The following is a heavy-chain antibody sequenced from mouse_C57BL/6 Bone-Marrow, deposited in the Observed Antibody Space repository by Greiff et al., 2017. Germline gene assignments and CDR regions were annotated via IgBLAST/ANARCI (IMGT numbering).Heavy chain of an antibody. CDR2: ISSGGSYT. CDR1: GFTFSSYG. D-gene: IGHD2-3*01. J-gene: IGHJ2*01. V-gene: IGHV5-6*01. CDR3: ARWRMVRDYFDY. Sequence: EVQLVESGGVLVKPGGSLKLSCAASGFTFSSYGMSWVRQTPGKRLEWVATISSGGSYTYYPDSVKGRFTISRDNAKNTLYLQMSSLTSEDTAMYYCARWRMVRDYFDYWGQGTTLTVSA.